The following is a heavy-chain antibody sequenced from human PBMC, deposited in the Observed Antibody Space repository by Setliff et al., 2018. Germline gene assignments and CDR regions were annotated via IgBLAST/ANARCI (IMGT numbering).Heavy chain of an antibody. D-gene: IGHD6-6*01. CDR1: GYTFTGYY. J-gene: IGHJ6*03. CDR2: INPSGGST. CDR3: ARDQGLGEYSSSSPYYYYYMDV. V-gene: IGHV1-46*03. Sequence: ASVKVSCKASGYTFTGYYMHWVRQAPGQGLEWMGIINPSGGSTSYARKFQGRVTMTRDTSTSTVYMELSSLRSEDTAVYYCARDQGLGEYSSSSPYYYYYMDVWGKGTTVTVSS.